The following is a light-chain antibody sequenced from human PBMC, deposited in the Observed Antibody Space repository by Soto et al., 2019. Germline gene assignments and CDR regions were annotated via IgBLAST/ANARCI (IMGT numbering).Light chain of an antibody. CDR2: DAS. J-gene: IGKJ1*01. CDR1: EIVVSNY. V-gene: IGKV3D-20*02. Sequence: DIVLTQSPGTLSLSPWQRTTLSCRPTEIVVSNYLAWYQLKPGQAPRLLIYDASSRATGIPDRFSGSGSGTDFTLTISSLQPEDFATYYCQQSYSTPWTFGQGTKVDIK. CDR3: QQSYSTPWT.